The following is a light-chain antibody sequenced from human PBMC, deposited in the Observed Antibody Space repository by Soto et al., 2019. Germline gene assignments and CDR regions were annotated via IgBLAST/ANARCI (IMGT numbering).Light chain of an antibody. Sequence: QSALTQPASVSGSPGQSITISCTGTSSDVGGYNYVSWYQQHPGKVPKLMIYDVSNRPSGVSNRFSGSKSGNTASLTISGLQAEDEADYYCSSYTDSRTLVFGGGTKLTVL. CDR2: DVS. CDR1: SSDVGGYNY. J-gene: IGLJ2*01. CDR3: SSYTDSRTLV. V-gene: IGLV2-14*03.